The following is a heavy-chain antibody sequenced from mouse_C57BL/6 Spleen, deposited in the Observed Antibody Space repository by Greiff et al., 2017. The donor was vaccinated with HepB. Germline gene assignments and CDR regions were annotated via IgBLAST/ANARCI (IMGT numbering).Heavy chain of an antibody. CDR3: TRRGGSSPSFDY. CDR2: IRNKANNHAT. J-gene: IGHJ2*01. V-gene: IGHV6-6*01. D-gene: IGHD1-1*01. Sequence: EVKLMESGGGLVQPGGSMKLSCAASGFTFSDAWMDWVRQSPEKGLEWVAEIRNKANNHATYYAESVKGRFTISRDDSKSSVYLQMNSLRAEDTGIYYCTRRGGSSPSFDYWGQGTTLTVSS. CDR1: GFTFSDAW.